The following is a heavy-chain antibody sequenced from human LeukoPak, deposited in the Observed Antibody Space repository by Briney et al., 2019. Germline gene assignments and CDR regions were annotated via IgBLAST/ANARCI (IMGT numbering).Heavy chain of an antibody. CDR1: GFTVSSNY. V-gene: IGHV3-53*01. D-gene: IGHD6-19*01. Sequence: GSLRLSCAASGFTVSSNYMSWVRQAPGKGLEWVSVIYSGGSTYYADSVKGRFTISRDNSKNTPYLQMNSLRAEDTAVYYCAEDRIAVDGTDRFEYFDYWGQGTLVTVSS. CDR3: AEDRIAVDGTDRFEYFDY. CDR2: IYSGGST. J-gene: IGHJ4*02.